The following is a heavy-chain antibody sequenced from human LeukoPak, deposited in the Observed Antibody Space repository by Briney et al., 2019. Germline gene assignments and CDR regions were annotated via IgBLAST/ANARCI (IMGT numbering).Heavy chain of an antibody. D-gene: IGHD3-10*01. CDR3: ARGITIIRGVYDY. V-gene: IGHV1-2*02. Sequence: GASVKVSCKASGYTFTGYYMHWVRQAPGQGLEWMGWINPNSGGTNYAQRFQDRVAVTRDTSISTAYMELSRLRSDDTAMYYCARGITIIRGVYDYWGQGTLVTVSS. CDR1: GYTFTGYY. J-gene: IGHJ4*02. CDR2: INPNSGGT.